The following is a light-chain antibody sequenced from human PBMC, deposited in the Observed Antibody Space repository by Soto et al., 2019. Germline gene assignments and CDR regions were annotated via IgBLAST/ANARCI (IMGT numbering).Light chain of an antibody. CDR2: EVS. CDR3: SSYAGSNNLV. V-gene: IGLV2-8*01. CDR1: SSDVGGYNY. Sequence: QSALTQPPSASGSPGQSVTISCTGTSSDVGGYNYVSWYQQNPGKAPKLMIYEVSKRPSGVPDRFSGSKSGNTASLTVSGLQTDDEADYYCSSYAGSNNLVVGGGTKLTVL. J-gene: IGLJ2*01.